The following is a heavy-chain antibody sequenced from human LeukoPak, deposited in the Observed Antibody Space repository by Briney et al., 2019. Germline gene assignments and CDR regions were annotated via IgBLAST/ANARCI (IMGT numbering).Heavy chain of an antibody. J-gene: IGHJ3*02. CDR1: GFTFSSYS. CDR2: ISSSSSYI. D-gene: IGHD2-2*01. Sequence: GGSLRLSCAASGFTFSSYSMNWVSQAPGKGLEWVSSISSSSSYIYYADSVKGRFTISRDNAKNSLYLQMNSLRAEDTAVYYCARDNREIVVEPAAMSLRDAFDIWGQGTMVTVSS. CDR3: ARDNREIVVEPAAMSLRDAFDI. V-gene: IGHV3-21*01.